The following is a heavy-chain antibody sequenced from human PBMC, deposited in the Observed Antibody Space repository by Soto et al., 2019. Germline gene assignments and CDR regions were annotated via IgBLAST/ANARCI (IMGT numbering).Heavy chain of an antibody. CDR2: MNPNSGNT. Sequence: QVQLVQSGAEVKKPGASVKVSCKASGYTFTRYDINWVRQATGQGLEWMGWMNPNSGNTGYAQKFQGRVTMTRNTSTSTAYMELSSLRSEDTAVYYCARERTGTTSMDVWGQGTTVTVSS. J-gene: IGHJ6*02. V-gene: IGHV1-8*01. D-gene: IGHD1-1*01. CDR3: ARERTGTTSMDV. CDR1: GYTFTRYD.